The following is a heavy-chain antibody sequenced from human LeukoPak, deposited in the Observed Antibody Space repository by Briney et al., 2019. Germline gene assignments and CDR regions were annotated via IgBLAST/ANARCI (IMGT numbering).Heavy chain of an antibody. CDR3: AIIPRGANYYGMDV. CDR2: ISSSSSYI. CDR1: GFTFSSYS. J-gene: IGHJ6*02. V-gene: IGHV3-21*01. D-gene: IGHD2-15*01. Sequence: GGSLRLSCAASGFTFSSYSMNLVRQAPGKGLEWVSSISSSSSYIYYADSVKGRFTISRDNAKNSLYLQMNSLRAEDTAVYYCAIIPRGANYYGMDVWGQGTTVTVSS.